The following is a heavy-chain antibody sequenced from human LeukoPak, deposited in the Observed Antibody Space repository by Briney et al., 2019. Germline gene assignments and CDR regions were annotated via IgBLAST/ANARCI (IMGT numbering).Heavy chain of an antibody. CDR3: ARDAYVLRFLEWLPDY. CDR1: GYTFTSYG. CDR2: ISAYNGNT. Sequence: ASVKVSCKASGYTFTSYGISWVRQAPGQGLEWMGWISAYNGNTNYAQKLQGRVTMTTDTSTSTAYMELRSLRSDDTAVYYCARDAYVLRFLEWLPDYWGQGTLVTVSS. D-gene: IGHD3-3*01. V-gene: IGHV1-18*01. J-gene: IGHJ4*02.